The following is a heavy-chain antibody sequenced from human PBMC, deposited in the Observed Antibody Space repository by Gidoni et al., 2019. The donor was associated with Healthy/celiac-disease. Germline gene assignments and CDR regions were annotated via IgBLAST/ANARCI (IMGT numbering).Heavy chain of an antibody. Sequence: EVQLVESGGGLVQPGGSLRLSCEASGFTVSSNYMSWVRQAPGKGLEWVSVIYSGGSTYYADSVKGRFTISRDNSKNTLYLQMNSLRAEDTAVYYCARGSMFGGLGRLDPWGQGTLVTVSS. V-gene: IGHV3-66*02. J-gene: IGHJ5*02. CDR1: GFTVSSNY. CDR3: ARGSMFGGLGRLDP. D-gene: IGHD3-16*01. CDR2: IYSGGST.